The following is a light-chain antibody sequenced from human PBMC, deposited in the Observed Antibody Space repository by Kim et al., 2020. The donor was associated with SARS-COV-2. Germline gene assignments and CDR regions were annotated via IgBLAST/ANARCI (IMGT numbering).Light chain of an antibody. CDR2: YKSDSDK. Sequence: QPVLTQPSSLSASPGASASLTCTLRSGMNVATYRIHWYQQKPGSPPQNLLNYKSDSDKQQGSGVPSRFSRSKDASANAGILLISGLQSEDEGDYYCMIWHSSAWVFGGGTQLTVL. J-gene: IGLJ3*02. CDR3: MIWHSSAWV. CDR1: SGMNVATYR. V-gene: IGLV5-45*03.